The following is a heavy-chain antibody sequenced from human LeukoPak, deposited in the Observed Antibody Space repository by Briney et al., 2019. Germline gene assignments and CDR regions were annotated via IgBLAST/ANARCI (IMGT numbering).Heavy chain of an antibody. Sequence: GGSLRLSCAASGFAFNIYTMNWVRQAPGKGLEWVSSISSGIDYIQFADSVKGRFIISRENAKNSLYLQMNSLRAEDTAVYYCARLGGSGFDIWGQGTMVTVSS. CDR1: GFAFNIYT. CDR3: ARLGGSGFDI. J-gene: IGHJ3*02. CDR2: ISSGIDYI. D-gene: IGHD3-16*01. V-gene: IGHV3-21*01.